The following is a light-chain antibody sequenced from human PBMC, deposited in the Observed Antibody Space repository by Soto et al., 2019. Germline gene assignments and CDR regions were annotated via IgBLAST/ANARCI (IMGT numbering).Light chain of an antibody. V-gene: IGKV1-9*01. CDR3: QQLNSYPPT. CDR2: AAS. Sequence: DIKLTQSPSFLSASVGDRVTITCRASPGISRYLAWYQQKPGKAPKLLIYAASTLQSGVPSRFSGSGSGTEFTLTISSLQPEDFATYYCQQLNSYPPTFGGGTKVESK. J-gene: IGKJ4*01. CDR1: PGISRY.